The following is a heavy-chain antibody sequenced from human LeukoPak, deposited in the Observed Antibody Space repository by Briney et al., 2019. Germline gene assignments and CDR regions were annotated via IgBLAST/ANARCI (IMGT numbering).Heavy chain of an antibody. CDR2: INHSGST. Sequence: SETLSLTCAVYGGSFSGYYWSWLRQPPGKGLEWIGEINHSGSTNYNPSLKSRVTITVDTSKNQFSLRLTSVTAADRAVYYCARGRGHSSGRNWFDPWGQGTLVTVSS. CDR3: ARGRGHSSGRNWFDP. CDR1: GGSFSGYY. D-gene: IGHD6-19*01. J-gene: IGHJ5*02. V-gene: IGHV4-34*01.